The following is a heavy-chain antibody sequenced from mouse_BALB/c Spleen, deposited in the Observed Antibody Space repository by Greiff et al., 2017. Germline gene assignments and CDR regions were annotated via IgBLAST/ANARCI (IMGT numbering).Heavy chain of an antibody. CDR2: IRIKANGDTT. Sequence: EVQLVESGGGLVEPGGSLRLPCAISGFTLTDYYMSWVRQPPGKALEWLGFIRIKANGDTTEYSASVKGLCNISRDNSHSILYLQMNTLRAEDSATYYCARAPYDENAVDYWGQGTSVTVSS. J-gene: IGHJ4*01. CDR1: GFTLTDYY. CDR3: ARAPYDENAVDY. D-gene: IGHD2-12*01. V-gene: IGHV7-3*02.